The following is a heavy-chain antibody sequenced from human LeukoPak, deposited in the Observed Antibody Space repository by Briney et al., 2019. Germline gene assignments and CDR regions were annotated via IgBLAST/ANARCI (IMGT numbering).Heavy chain of an antibody. D-gene: IGHD3-10*01. J-gene: IGHJ4*02. CDR3: ARGRSGELTWAFTLDS. CDR1: GYTFTGYY. CDR2: INPNSGGT. V-gene: IGHV1-2*02. Sequence: GASVKVSCKASGYTFTGYYMHWVRQAPGQGLEWMGWINPNSGGTKYAQKFQGRVTMTRDTSISTAYMELSRLRSDDTAVYYCARGRSGELTWAFTLDSWGQGTLVTVSS.